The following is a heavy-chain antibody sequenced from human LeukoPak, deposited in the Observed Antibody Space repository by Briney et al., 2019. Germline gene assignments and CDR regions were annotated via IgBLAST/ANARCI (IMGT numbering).Heavy chain of an antibody. CDR1: GFTFSSYS. CDR2: IYSGGST. CDR3: ARARTYYYDSSGFPDAFDI. J-gene: IGHJ3*02. Sequence: GGSLRLSCAASGFTFSSYSMNWVRQAPGKGLEWVSVIYSGGSTYYADPVKGRFTISRDNSKNTLYLQMNSLRAEDTAVYYWARARTYYYDSSGFPDAFDIWGQGTMVTVSS. V-gene: IGHV3-53*01. D-gene: IGHD3-22*01.